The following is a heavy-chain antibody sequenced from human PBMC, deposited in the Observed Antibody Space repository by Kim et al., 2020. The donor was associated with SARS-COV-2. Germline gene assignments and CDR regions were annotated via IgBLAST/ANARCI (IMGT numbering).Heavy chain of an antibody. V-gene: IGHV3-23*01. CDR3: AKGVGNYYYSGVDV. CDR2: ISGSGGSS. D-gene: IGHD1-26*01. Sequence: GWSLRLSCAASGFTFSSYAMTWVRQAPGKGLEWVSSISGSGGSSYYADSVKGRFTFSRDNSKNTLFLQMNSLRAEDTAVYYCAKGVGNYYYSGVDVWGQG. CDR1: GFTFSSYA. J-gene: IGHJ6*02.